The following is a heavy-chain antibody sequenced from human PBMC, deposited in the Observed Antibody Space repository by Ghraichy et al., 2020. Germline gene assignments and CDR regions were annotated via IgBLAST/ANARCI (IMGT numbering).Heavy chain of an antibody. J-gene: IGHJ6*02. CDR1: GYTFTSYD. CDR3: ARVPSPPILNNYGMDV. D-gene: IGHD1/OR15-1a*01. V-gene: IGHV1-8*03. Sequence: ASVKVSCKASGYTFTSYDINWVRQATGQGLEWMGWMNPNSGNTGYAQKFQGRVTITRNTSITTAYMELSSLRSEDTAVYYCARVPSPPILNNYGMDVWGQGTTVTVSS. CDR2: MNPNSGNT.